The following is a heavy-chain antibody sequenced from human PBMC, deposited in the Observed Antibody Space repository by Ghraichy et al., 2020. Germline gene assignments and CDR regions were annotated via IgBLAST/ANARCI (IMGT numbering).Heavy chain of an antibody. J-gene: IGHJ5*02. CDR1: GYTLTELS. Sequence: ASVKVSCKVSGYTLTELSMHWVRQAPGKGLEWMGGFDPEDGETIYAQKFQGRVTMTEDTSTDTAYMELSSLRSEDTAVYYCATDLWAVAGHWWFDPWGQGTLVTVSS. CDR3: ATDLWAVAGHWWFDP. CDR2: FDPEDGET. V-gene: IGHV1-24*01. D-gene: IGHD6-19*01.